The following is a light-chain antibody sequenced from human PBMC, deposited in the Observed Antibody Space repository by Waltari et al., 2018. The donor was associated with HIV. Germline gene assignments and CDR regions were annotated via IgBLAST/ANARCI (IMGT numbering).Light chain of an antibody. CDR1: SSDIGAYYF. Sequence: QSALTQPPSASGSLGQSVTISCPASSSDIGAYYFVSWFQQHPHSAPKLLLYEVTRRPATVSDRFSGSRSGNTAFLTVAGLQPDDEATYFCSSYGDSLKVLFGGGTNVTVL. J-gene: IGLJ2*01. CDR2: EVT. V-gene: IGLV2-8*01. CDR3: SSYGDSLKVL.